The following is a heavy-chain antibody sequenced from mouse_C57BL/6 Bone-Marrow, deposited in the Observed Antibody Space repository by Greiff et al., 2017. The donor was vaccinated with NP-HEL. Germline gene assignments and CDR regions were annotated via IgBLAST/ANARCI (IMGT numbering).Heavy chain of an antibody. Sequence: QVQLQQSGAELVKPGASVKLSCKASGYTFTSYWMQWVKQRPGQGLEWIGEIDPSDSYTNYNQKFKGKATLTVDTSSSTAYMQLSSLTSEDSAVYYCARVTGTARFAYWGQGTLVTVSA. CDR1: GYTFTSYW. J-gene: IGHJ3*01. CDR2: IDPSDSYT. D-gene: IGHD4-1*01. CDR3: ARVTGTARFAY. V-gene: IGHV1-50*01.